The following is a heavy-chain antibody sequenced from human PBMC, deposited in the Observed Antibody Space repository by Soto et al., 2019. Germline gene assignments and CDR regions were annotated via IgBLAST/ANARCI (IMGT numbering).Heavy chain of an antibody. J-gene: IGHJ4*02. CDR2: INTYNGMT. CDR1: GYTFINYN. V-gene: IGHV1-18*01. Sequence: QVQLVQSGGEVKKPGASVTVSCKASGYTFINYNITWVRQAPGQGLEWMAWINTYNGMTDYAPRFQGRVTMTRDTSTSTAYMELRNLGSDDTAVYLCAKSPRGEMATDWGQGTLVTVSS. D-gene: IGHD5-12*01. CDR3: AKSPRGEMATD.